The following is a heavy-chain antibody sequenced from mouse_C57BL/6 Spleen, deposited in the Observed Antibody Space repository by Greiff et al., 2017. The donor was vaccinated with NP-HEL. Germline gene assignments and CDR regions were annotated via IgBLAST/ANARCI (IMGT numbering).Heavy chain of an antibody. Sequence: QVQLQQPGAELVRPGSSVKLSCKASGYTFTSYWMDWVKQRPGQGLEWIGNIYPSDSETHYNQKFKDKATLTVDKSSSTAYMQLSSLTSEDSAVYYCARGGYHGNYEYFDVWGTGTTVTVSS. CDR2: IYPSDSET. V-gene: IGHV1-61*01. CDR3: ARGGYHGNYEYFDV. J-gene: IGHJ1*03. CDR1: GYTFTSYW. D-gene: IGHD2-1*01.